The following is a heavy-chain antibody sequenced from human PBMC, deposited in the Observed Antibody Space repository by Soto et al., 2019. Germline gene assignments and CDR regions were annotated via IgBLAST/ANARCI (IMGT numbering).Heavy chain of an antibody. Sequence: QVQLVQSGAEVKKPGASVKVSCKASGYTFTSYYVHWVRQAPGQGLESMGKINPSGGSTSYAQKFQGRVTMTGDTSTSTVYMELSSLRSDDTAVHYCAREVVAGLFDYWGQGTLVTVSS. CDR2: INPSGGST. V-gene: IGHV1-46*01. CDR3: AREVVAGLFDY. J-gene: IGHJ4*02. D-gene: IGHD2-2*01. CDR1: GYTFTSYY.